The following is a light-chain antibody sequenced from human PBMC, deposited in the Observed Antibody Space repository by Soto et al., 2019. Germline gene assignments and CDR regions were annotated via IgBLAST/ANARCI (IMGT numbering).Light chain of an antibody. Sequence: SYELTQPPSVSVSPGQTARITCSGDALPNQYAYWYQQKPGQAPKLVIYEDGERPSGIPERFSGSSSGTTVSLTISGVQGEDEADYYCQSADNSGTYVVFGGGTKVTVL. CDR1: ALPNQY. CDR3: QSADNSGTYVV. V-gene: IGLV3-25*03. J-gene: IGLJ2*01. CDR2: EDG.